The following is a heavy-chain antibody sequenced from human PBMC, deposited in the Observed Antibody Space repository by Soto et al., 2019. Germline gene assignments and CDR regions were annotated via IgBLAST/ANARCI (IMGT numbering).Heavy chain of an antibody. D-gene: IGHD6-19*01. CDR2: IYYSGST. J-gene: IGHJ3*02. V-gene: IGHV4-39*01. CDR3: ARSAYSSGWYGDQHDAFDI. Sequence: QLQLQESGPGLVKPSETLSLTCTVSGGSISSSSYYWGWIRQPPGKGLEWIGSIYYSGSTYYNPSLKSRVTISVDTSKNQFSLKLSSVTAADTAVYYCARSAYSSGWYGDQHDAFDIWGQGTMVTVSS. CDR1: GGSISSSSYY.